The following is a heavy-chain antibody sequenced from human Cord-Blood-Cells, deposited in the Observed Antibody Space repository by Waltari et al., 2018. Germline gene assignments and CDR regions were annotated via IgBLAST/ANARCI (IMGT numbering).Heavy chain of an antibody. CDR3: ASFNWNRGVFDY. CDR2: IYPCDSDT. CDR1: GYSFTSSW. Sequence: EVQLVQSGAEVKKPGESLKNSCKGSGYSFTSSWIRSVRQMPGKGLEWMGIIYPCDSDTRDSPSFQGQVTISADKAISTAYLQWSSLKASDTAMYYCASFNWNRGVFDYWGQGTLVTVSS. D-gene: IGHD1-1*01. J-gene: IGHJ4*02. V-gene: IGHV5-51*01.